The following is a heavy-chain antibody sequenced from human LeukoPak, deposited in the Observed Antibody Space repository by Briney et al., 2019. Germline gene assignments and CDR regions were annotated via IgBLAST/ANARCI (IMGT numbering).Heavy chain of an antibody. V-gene: IGHV3-23*01. CDR2: ISGSGGST. CDR1: GFTFSSYA. J-gene: IGHJ3*02. CDR3: AKVGIVGAIYDAFDI. Sequence: SGGSLRLSCAASGFTFSSYAMSWVRQAPGKGLEWVSAISGSGGSTYYADSVRGRFTISRDNSKNSLYLQMNSLRTEDTALYYCAKVGIVGAIYDAFDIWGQGTMVTVSS. D-gene: IGHD1-26*01.